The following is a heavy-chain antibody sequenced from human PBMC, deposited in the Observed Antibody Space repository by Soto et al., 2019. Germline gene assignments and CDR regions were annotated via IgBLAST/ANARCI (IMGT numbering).Heavy chain of an antibody. Sequence: EVQLVESGGGLVHPGGSLKLSCAVSGFTFSGSVMHWVRQAPGKGLEWLGRIRSRDSDYATSYAESVKGRVTISRDDSKNTAYLQVTSLKIEDTALYYCTTYGNSSKGFDYWGPGTLVTVSS. CDR1: GFTFSGSV. J-gene: IGHJ4*02. D-gene: IGHD6-6*01. CDR3: TTYGNSSKGFDY. CDR2: IRSRDSDYAT. V-gene: IGHV3-73*01.